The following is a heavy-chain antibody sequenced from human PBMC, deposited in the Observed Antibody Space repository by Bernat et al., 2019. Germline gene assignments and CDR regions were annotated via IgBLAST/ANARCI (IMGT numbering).Heavy chain of an antibody. D-gene: IGHD1-26*01. CDR2: ISSSSSTI. CDR3: ARELWLGIEAVGADY. V-gene: IGHV3-48*01. Sequence: EVQLVESGGGLVQPGGSLRLSCAASRFTFSNYSMNWVRQAPGKGLEWVSYISSSSSTIYYADSVKGRFTVSRDNAKNSLYLQMNSLRAEDTAVYYCARELWLGIEAVGADYWGQGTLVTVSS. J-gene: IGHJ4*02. CDR1: RFTFSNYS.